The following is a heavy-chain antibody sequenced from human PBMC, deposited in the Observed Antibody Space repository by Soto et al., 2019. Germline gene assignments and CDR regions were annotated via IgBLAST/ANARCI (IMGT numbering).Heavy chain of an antibody. CDR2: IYSGGST. CDR1: WFTVSTNY. J-gene: IGHJ4*02. Sequence: GGSLRLSCAASWFTVSTNYMSWVRQAPGKGLEWVSVIYSGGSTYYADSVKGRFTISRDNSKNTQYLQMNSLRAEDTAVYYCARASIAAAGYYFDYWGQGTLVTVSS. CDR3: ARASIAAAGYYFDY. V-gene: IGHV3-53*01. D-gene: IGHD6-13*01.